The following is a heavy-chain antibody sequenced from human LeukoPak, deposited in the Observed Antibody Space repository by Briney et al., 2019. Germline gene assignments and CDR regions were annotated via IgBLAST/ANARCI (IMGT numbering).Heavy chain of an antibody. J-gene: IGHJ4*02. V-gene: IGHV4-59*08. CDR3: ARHVQYSSNNFDC. CDR2: IYYSGST. Sequence: SETLSLTCTVSGGSISTYYWSWIRQPPGKGLEWIGYIYYSGSTNYNPSLKSRVTMSADTSKNQFSLKLSSVTAADTAVYYCARHVQYSSNNFDCWDQGTPVTVSS. CDR1: GGSISTYY. D-gene: IGHD6-13*01.